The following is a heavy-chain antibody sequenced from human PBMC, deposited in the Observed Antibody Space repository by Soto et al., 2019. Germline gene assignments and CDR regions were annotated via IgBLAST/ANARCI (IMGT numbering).Heavy chain of an antibody. CDR2: ISGSGSNP. V-gene: IGHV3-23*01. CDR3: AKTGSMTIRNGFDH. Sequence: EVQVLESGGGLVQPGGSLRLSCAASGFTFSSYAMSWVRQAPGQGLEWVSAISGSGSNPYYADSVKGRFTISRDNSKNSLQLQMNSLGAEDTPLYYCAKTGSMTIRNGFDHWGQGTLVTVSS. D-gene: IGHD3-10*01. J-gene: IGHJ4*02. CDR1: GFTFSSYA.